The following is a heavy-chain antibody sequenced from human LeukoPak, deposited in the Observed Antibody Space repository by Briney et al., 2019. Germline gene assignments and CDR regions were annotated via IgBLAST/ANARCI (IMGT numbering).Heavy chain of an antibody. D-gene: IGHD6-19*01. CDR3: AKNIYRIAVAGPFDY. J-gene: IGHJ4*02. CDR1: GFTFSSYA. CDR2: MSGSGGST. Sequence: QPGGSLRLSCAASGFTFSSYAMSWVRQAPGKGLEGVSAMSGSGGSTYYADSVKGRFTSSRDNSKNTLYLQMNSLRAKDTAVYYCAKNIYRIAVAGPFDYCGQGTLVTVSS. V-gene: IGHV3-23*01.